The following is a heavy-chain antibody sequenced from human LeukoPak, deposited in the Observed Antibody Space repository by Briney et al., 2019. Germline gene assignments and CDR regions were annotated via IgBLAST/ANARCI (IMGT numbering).Heavy chain of an antibody. CDR1: GFTFSSYW. D-gene: IGHD1-26*01. J-gene: IGHJ4*02. CDR2: ITSDGSGI. V-gene: IGHV3-74*01. CDR3: ASGQLEGAPDY. Sequence: PGGSLRLSCASSGFTFSSYWMHGVRQPPGKGLVWVSRITSDGSGIGYVGSVKGRFSTSRDNAKNKLYLQMNSLRAEDTAVYYCASGQLEGAPDYWGQGTLVTVSS.